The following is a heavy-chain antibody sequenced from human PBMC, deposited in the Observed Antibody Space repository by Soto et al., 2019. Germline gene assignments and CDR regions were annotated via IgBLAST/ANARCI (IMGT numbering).Heavy chain of an antibody. V-gene: IGHV4-34*01. CDR3: AGRGGYDFWSGYYTPRTYYYYGMDV. J-gene: IGHJ6*02. D-gene: IGHD3-3*01. CDR2: INHRGST. Sequence: SETLSLTCAVYGGSFSGYYWSWIRQPPGKGLEWIGEINHRGSTNYNPSLKSRVTISVDTSKNQFSLKLSSVTAADTAVYYCAGRGGYDFWSGYYTPRTYYYYGMDVWGRGTTVTVSS. CDR1: GGSFSGYY.